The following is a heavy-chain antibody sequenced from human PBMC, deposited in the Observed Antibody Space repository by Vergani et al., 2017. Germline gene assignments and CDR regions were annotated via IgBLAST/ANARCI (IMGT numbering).Heavy chain of an antibody. CDR2: ISYDGTQK. CDR1: GFTSSYYV. CDR3: ATKSCGTPGCQIGYFRE. Sequence: QVHLVESGGGVVQPGRSLRLSCVVSGFTSSYYVMHWVRQAPGKGLEWVAVISYDGTQKYYADSVKGRFTISRDNSKSTLYLQMNSLRTEDTAEYYCATKSCGTPGCQIGYFREWGQGTLVTVSS. V-gene: IGHV3-30*03. J-gene: IGHJ1*01. D-gene: IGHD1-1*01.